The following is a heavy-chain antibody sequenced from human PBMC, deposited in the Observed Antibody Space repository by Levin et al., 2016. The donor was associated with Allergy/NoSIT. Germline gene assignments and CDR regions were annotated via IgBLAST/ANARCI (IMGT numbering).Heavy chain of an antibody. D-gene: IGHD6-13*01. V-gene: IGHV3-23*01. CDR1: GFSFSTFD. J-gene: IGHJ6*02. CDR2: IIGRDGRT. CDR3: ARPLRRAGIAAAGHYYGMDV. Sequence: GESLKISCAASGFSFSTFDMSWVRQAPGKGLEWVSVIIGRDGRTYYADSVKGRFTISRDNAKNSLYLQMNSLRAEDTAVYYCARPLRRAGIAAAGHYYGMDVWGQGTTVTVSS.